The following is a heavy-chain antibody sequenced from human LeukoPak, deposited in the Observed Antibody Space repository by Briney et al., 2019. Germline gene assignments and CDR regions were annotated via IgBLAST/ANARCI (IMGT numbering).Heavy chain of an antibody. Sequence: SETLSLTCAVSGGSISSGGYYWSWTRQPPGKGLEWIGEINHSGSTNYDPSLKSRVTISVDTSKNQFSLKLSSVTAADTAVHYCARGWRYYAVWGQGTLVTVSS. J-gene: IGHJ4*02. V-gene: IGHV4-34*01. CDR2: INHSGST. D-gene: IGHD3-3*01. CDR3: ARGWRYYAV. CDR1: GGSISSGGYY.